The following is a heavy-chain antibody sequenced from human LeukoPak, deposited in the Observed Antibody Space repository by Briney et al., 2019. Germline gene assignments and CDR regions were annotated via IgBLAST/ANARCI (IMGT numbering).Heavy chain of an antibody. CDR3: AGTSSSSVYYFDY. CDR1: GGTFSSYA. Sequence: GASVKVSCKASGGTFSSYAISWVRQAPGQGLEWRGGIIPIFGTANYAQKFQGRVTITADESTSTAYMELSSLRSEDTAVYYCAGTSSSSVYYFDYWGQGTLVTVSS. CDR2: IIPIFGTA. D-gene: IGHD6-6*01. J-gene: IGHJ4*02. V-gene: IGHV1-69*13.